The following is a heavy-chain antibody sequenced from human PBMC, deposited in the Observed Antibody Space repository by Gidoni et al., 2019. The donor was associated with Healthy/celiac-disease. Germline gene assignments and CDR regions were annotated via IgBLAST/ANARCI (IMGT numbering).Heavy chain of an antibody. CDR1: GFTFSSYG. J-gene: IGHJ4*02. CDR2: ISYDGSNK. CDR3: AREGYSSGWMGLHPPRFDY. D-gene: IGHD6-19*01. Sequence: QVQLVGSGGGVVQPGRSLRLSCAGSGFTFSSYGMHWVRQAPGKGLEWVAVISYDGSNKYYADSVKGRFTISRDNSKNKLYLQMNSLRAEDTAVYYCAREGYSSGWMGLHPPRFDYWGQGTLVTVSS. V-gene: IGHV3-30*03.